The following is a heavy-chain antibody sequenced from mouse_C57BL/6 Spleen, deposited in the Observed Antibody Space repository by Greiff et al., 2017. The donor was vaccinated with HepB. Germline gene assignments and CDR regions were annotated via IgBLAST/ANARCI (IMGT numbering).Heavy chain of an antibody. J-gene: IGHJ2*01. CDR1: GYTFTSYW. D-gene: IGHD3-2*02. V-gene: IGHV1-59*01. Sequence: QVQLQHPGAELVRPGTSVKLSCKASGYTFTSYWMHWVKQRPGQGLEWIGVIDPSDSYTNYNQKFKGKATLTVDTSSSTAYMQLSSLTSEDSAVYYCARSEETAQDYWGQGTTLTVSS. CDR2: IDPSDSYT. CDR3: ARSEETAQDY.